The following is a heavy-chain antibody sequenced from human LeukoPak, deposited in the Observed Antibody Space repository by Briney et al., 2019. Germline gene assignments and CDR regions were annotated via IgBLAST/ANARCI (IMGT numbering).Heavy chain of an antibody. V-gene: IGHV4-31*03. CDR1: GVSISSGGYY. CDR2: IYYSGST. J-gene: IGHJ4*02. CDR3: ARDLGGGNLFDY. Sequence: SETLSLTGTVSGVSISSGGYYWSWIRQHPGKGLEWIGYIYYSGSTYYNPSLKSRVTISVDTSKNQFSLKLSSVTAADTAVYYCARDLGGGNLFDYWGQGTLVTVSS. D-gene: IGHD4-23*01.